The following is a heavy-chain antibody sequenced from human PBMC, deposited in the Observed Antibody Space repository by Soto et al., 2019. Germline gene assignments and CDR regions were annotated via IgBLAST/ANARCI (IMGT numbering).Heavy chain of an antibody. V-gene: IGHV1-24*01. CDR2: FDPEDGET. D-gene: IGHD3-16*02. J-gene: IGHJ6*02. CDR3: ATGPPLYDYVWGSYRYTPPYYYYGMDV. Sequence: ASVKVSCKVSGYSLTELSMHWVRQAPGKGLEWMGGFDPEDGETIYAQKFQGRVTMTEDTSTDTAYMELSSLRSEDTAVYYCATGPPLYDYVWGSYRYTPPYYYYGMDVWGQGTTVTVSS. CDR1: GYSLTELS.